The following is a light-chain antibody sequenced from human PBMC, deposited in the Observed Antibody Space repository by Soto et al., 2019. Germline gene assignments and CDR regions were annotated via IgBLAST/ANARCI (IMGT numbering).Light chain of an antibody. CDR2: SDN. J-gene: IGLJ3*02. CDR3: AAWDDSLNRML. Sequence: QSVLTQPPSASGTPGQRVTISCSGSSSNIGSDTVNWFQQLPGTAPKLLIYSDNQRPSGVPDRFSGSKSGTSASLAISGLQSVDEADYYCAAWDDSLNRMLFGGGTKVTVL. CDR1: SSNIGSDT. V-gene: IGLV1-44*01.